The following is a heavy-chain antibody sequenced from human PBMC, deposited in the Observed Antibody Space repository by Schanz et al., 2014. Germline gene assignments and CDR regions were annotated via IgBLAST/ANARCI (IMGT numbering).Heavy chain of an antibody. D-gene: IGHD4-17*01. CDR3: VRDTDYHFDY. CDR2: TSNDGSFT. J-gene: IGHJ4*02. V-gene: IGHV3-74*01. CDR1: GFIFRTYG. Sequence: EVQLVESGGGLVQPGRSLRLSCAASGFIFRTYGMHWVRQAPGKGLVWVSRTSNDGSFTTFADSVKGRFTISRDNAKNTLYLQMNSLRAEDTAVYYCVRDTDYHFDYWGQGTLVTVSS.